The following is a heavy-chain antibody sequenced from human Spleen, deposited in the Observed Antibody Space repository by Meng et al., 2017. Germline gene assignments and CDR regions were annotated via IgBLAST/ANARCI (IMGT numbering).Heavy chain of an antibody. D-gene: IGHD1-1*01. CDR2: INPNDGYT. J-gene: IGHJ4*02. V-gene: IGHV1-3*01. CDR3: ARLEGG. CDR1: GYTFTSYA. Sequence: QVQLVESGAGVKKPGASVKVPCKASGYTFTSYAMHWVRQAPGQGLEWIGWINPNDGYTKYAHKFLGRVTVTRDTSTSTIYMEMSSLTYDDTAVYYCARLEGGWGQGTLVTVSS.